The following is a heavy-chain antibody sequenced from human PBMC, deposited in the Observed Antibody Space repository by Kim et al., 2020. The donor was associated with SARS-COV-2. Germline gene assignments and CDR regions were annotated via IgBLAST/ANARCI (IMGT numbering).Heavy chain of an antibody. CDR3: AKDSKSGSYEDYYGMDV. Sequence: GGSLRLSCAASGFTFSSYGMHWVRQAPGKGLEWVAVISYDGSNKYYADSVKGRFTISRDNSKNTLYLQMNSLRAEDTAVYYCAKDSKSGSYEDYYGMDVWGQGTTVTVSS. CDR1: GFTFSSYG. D-gene: IGHD1-26*01. J-gene: IGHJ6*02. CDR2: ISYDGSNK. V-gene: IGHV3-30*18.